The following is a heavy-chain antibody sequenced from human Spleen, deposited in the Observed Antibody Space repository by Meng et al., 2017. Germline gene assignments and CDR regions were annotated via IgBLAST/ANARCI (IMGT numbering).Heavy chain of an antibody. V-gene: IGHV3-21*01. D-gene: IGHD6-13*01. CDR1: GFIFGEYA. CDR2: ISNGGNYI. Sequence: GESLKISCTGSGFIFGEYAMNWVRQAPGKGLEWVSSISNGGNYIYYADSVKCRFTISRDNAKSSVHLQMNNLRAEDTAVYYCARGQLDFEYWGQGTLVTVSS. CDR3: ARGQLDFEY. J-gene: IGHJ4*02.